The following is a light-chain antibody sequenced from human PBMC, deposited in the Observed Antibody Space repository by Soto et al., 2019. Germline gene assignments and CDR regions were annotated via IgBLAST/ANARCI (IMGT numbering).Light chain of an antibody. J-gene: IGKJ5*01. V-gene: IGKV3-11*01. CDR1: QSVSSY. Sequence: ENVLTQSPATLSLSPGDRATLACRASQSVSSYLAWYQQKPAQAPRLLIYDASKRATGTPARFSGTGSGTDFSLTISSLEPEDFACYFCQQRSDWPPTVGQGTRLEIK. CDR3: QQRSDWPPT. CDR2: DAS.